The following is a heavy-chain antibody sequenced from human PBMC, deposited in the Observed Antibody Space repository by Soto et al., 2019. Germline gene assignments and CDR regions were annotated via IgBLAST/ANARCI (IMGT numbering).Heavy chain of an antibody. CDR3: APTDWFAP. V-gene: IGHV4-39*01. CDR1: GGSISSRGYY. Sequence: QLQLQESGPGLVKPSETLSLTCTVSGGSISSRGYYWGWIRPPPGKGLEWIGTIYYSGSTYYNPSLQSPFPISVDTTKTPFSLQRSSVTAADTAVSSCAPTDWFAPWGQGPLVTVSS. CDR2: IYYSGST. J-gene: IGHJ5*02.